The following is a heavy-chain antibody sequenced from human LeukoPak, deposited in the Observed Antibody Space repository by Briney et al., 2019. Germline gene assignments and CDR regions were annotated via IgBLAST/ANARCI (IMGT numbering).Heavy chain of an antibody. CDR2: FDPEDGET. V-gene: IGHV1-24*01. Sequence: ALVKVSCKVSGYTLTELSMHWVRQAPGKGLEWMGGFDPEDGETIYAQKFQGRVTMTEDTSTDTAYMELSSLRSEDTAVYYCATEIGGYSYGSDAFDIWGQGTMVTVSS. J-gene: IGHJ3*02. CDR3: ATEIGGYSYGSDAFDI. D-gene: IGHD5-18*01. CDR1: GYTLTELS.